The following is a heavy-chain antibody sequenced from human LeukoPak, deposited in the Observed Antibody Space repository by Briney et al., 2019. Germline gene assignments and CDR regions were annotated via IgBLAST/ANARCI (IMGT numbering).Heavy chain of an antibody. CDR3: AKDSYVSGRPLHTFDV. J-gene: IGHJ3*01. CDR1: GFTFSSYE. V-gene: IGHV3-23*01. Sequence: AGSLRLSCAASGFTFSSYEMNWVRQAPGKGLEWVSGISGDGASTHYAESVKGQFTISRDNSQNTLFLQMNSLRVEDTAIYYCAKDSYVSGRPLHTFDVWGQGTMVTVSS. CDR2: ISGDGAST. D-gene: IGHD3-10*01.